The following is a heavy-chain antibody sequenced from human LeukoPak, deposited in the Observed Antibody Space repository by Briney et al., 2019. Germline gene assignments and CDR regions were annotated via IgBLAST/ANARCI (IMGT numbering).Heavy chain of an antibody. CDR3: ARAPDEEPPFDY. CDR2: INHSGST. D-gene: IGHD1-14*01. Sequence: SETLSLTCAVYGGSFSGYYWSWIRQPPGKGLEWIGEINHSGSTNYNPSLKSRVTISVDTSKNQFSLKLSSVTAADTAVYYCARAPDEEPPFDYWGQGTPVTVSS. V-gene: IGHV4-34*01. J-gene: IGHJ4*02. CDR1: GGSFSGYY.